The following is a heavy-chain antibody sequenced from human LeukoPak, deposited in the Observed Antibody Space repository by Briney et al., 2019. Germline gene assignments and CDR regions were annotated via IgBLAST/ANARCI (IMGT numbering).Heavy chain of an antibody. CDR3: ARGRTFDN. CDR1: VGSISSYY. V-gene: IGHV4-59*01. CDR2: IYDRGST. Sequence: SETLALTCTVSVGSISSYYWLWIRQPPGKGLEWIGNIYDRGSTKYNPSLKSRVTISVDTSKNQFSLRLSSVTAADTAVYYCARGRTFDNWGQGTLVTVSS. J-gene: IGHJ4*02.